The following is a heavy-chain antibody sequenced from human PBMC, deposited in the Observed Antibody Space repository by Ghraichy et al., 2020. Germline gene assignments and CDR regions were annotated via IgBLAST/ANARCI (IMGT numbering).Heavy chain of an antibody. V-gene: IGHV4-59*01. CDR1: GGSISSYY. Sequence: SETLSLTCTVSGGSISSYYWSWIRQPPGKGLEWIGYIYYSGSTNYNPSLKSRVTISVDTSKNQFSLKLSSVTAADTAVYYCARVTDDYSNYEFDYYYYMDVWGKGTTVTVSS. CDR2: IYYSGST. J-gene: IGHJ6*03. CDR3: ARVTDDYSNYEFDYYYYMDV. D-gene: IGHD4-11*01.